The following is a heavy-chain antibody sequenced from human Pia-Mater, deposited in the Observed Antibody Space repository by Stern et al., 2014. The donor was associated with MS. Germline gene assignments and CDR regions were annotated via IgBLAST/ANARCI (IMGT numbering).Heavy chain of an antibody. CDR2: IKQDESEK. J-gene: IGHJ4*02. V-gene: IGHV3-7*01. D-gene: IGHD3-10*01. CDR1: GFTFVGSW. Sequence: EVHLVESGGGLVQPGGSLRLSCAASGFTFVGSWMSWVRQAPGKGLDWAATIKQDESEKYYVDSVKGRFTISRDNAKNSLYLQMNSLRAEDTAVYYCARGGSRYFDYWGQGTLVTVSS. CDR3: ARGGSRYFDY.